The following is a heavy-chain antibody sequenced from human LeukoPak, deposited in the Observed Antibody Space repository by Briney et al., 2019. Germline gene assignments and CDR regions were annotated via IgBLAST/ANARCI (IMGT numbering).Heavy chain of an antibody. J-gene: IGHJ4*02. CDR3: ARAPFDYGDYYNYFDY. CDR1: GGTLSSYA. V-gene: IGHV1-69*01. D-gene: IGHD4-17*01. Sequence: SVKVSCKASGGTLSSYAISWVRPAPGQGREWMGGIIPIFGTANYAQKFQGRVTITADESTSTAYMELSSLRSEDTAVYYCARAPFDYGDYYNYFDYWGQGTLVTVSS. CDR2: IIPIFGTA.